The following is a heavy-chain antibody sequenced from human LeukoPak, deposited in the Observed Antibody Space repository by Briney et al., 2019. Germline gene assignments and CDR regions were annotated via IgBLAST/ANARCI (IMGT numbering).Heavy chain of an antibody. CDR2: MRFDGSNK. D-gene: IGHD5-24*01. Sequence: PGGSLRLSCAAAGFTFSNFGMDWVRQAPGKGLEWVAVMRFDGSNKYYADSVKGRFTLSRDNSKNTLFLQMSSLRPEDTAVYYCAREKRWLKPWGSYYYYAMDVWGQGTTVTFSS. CDR1: GFTFSNFG. J-gene: IGHJ6*02. V-gene: IGHV3-30*02. CDR3: AREKRWLKPWGSYYYYAMDV.